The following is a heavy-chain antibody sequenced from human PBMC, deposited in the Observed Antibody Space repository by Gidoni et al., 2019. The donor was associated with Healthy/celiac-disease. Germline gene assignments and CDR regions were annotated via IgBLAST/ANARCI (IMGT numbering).Heavy chain of an antibody. Sequence: EVQLVESGGGLVQPGRSLSLSCAASGFTFDDYAMHWVRQAPGKGLEWVSGISWNSGSIGYADSVKGRFTISRDNAKNSLYLQMNSLRAEDTALYYCASSGAYCGGDCYFRGDAFDIWGQGTMVTVSS. CDR2: ISWNSGSI. J-gene: IGHJ3*02. CDR3: ASSGAYCGGDCYFRGDAFDI. CDR1: GFTFDDYA. V-gene: IGHV3-9*01. D-gene: IGHD2-21*02.